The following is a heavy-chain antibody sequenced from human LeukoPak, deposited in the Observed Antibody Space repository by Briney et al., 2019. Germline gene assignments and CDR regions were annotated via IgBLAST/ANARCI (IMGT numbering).Heavy chain of an antibody. Sequence: TGGSLRLSCAASGFTLSSYAMSWVRQAPGKGLEWVSTISGSVSSTYYAASVKGRFTISRDNSKNTLYLQMNSLRDEDTAIYYCAKDVSAWSPYFDYWGQGTLVTVSS. D-gene: IGHD2-8*02. CDR3: AKDVSAWSPYFDY. CDR1: GFTLSSYA. CDR2: ISGSVSST. V-gene: IGHV3-23*01. J-gene: IGHJ4*02.